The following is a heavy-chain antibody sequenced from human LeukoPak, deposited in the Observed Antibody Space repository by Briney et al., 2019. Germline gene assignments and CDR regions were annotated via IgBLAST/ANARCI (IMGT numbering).Heavy chain of an antibody. CDR2: TYYRSKWYN. J-gene: IGHJ5*02. Sequence: SQTISLTCAISGDSVSSNSAAWSWIRQSPSRGLEWLGRTYYRSKWYNDYAVFVKSRITINPDTSKNQFSLQLNSVTPEDTAVYYCARVAVSGTDWFDPWGQGTLVTVSS. D-gene: IGHD6-19*01. CDR3: ARVAVSGTDWFDP. CDR1: GDSVSSNSAA. V-gene: IGHV6-1*01.